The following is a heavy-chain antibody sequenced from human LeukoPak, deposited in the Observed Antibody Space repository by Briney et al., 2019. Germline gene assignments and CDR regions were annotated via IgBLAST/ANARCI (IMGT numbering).Heavy chain of an antibody. V-gene: IGHV4-4*07. CDR1: GDPISTYY. D-gene: IGHD1-26*01. CDR3: ARGGSGSYSAFDF. Sequence: SETLSLTCTVSGDPISTYYWTWIRQPAGKGLEWIGRISTSGSTNYNPSLKSRVTMSVDTSKNQFSLKLSSMTAADTAVYYCARGGSGSYSAFDFWGQGTLVTVSS. CDR2: ISTSGST. J-gene: IGHJ4*02.